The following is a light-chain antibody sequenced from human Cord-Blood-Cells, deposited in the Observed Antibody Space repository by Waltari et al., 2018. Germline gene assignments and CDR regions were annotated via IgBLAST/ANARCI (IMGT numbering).Light chain of an antibody. CDR1: SSDVGGYNY. Sequence: QSALTQPASVSGSPGQSITISCTGTSSDVGGYNYVSWYQQHPGTAPKLMIYDVSKRPSGVSNRFSSSKSGNTASLTISGLQAEDEADYYCSSYTSSSTLVFGGGTKLTVL. CDR2: DVS. J-gene: IGLJ3*02. CDR3: SSYTSSSTLV. V-gene: IGLV2-14*01.